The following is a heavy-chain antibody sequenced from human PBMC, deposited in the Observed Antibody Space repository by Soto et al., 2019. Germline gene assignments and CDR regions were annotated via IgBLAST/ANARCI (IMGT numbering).Heavy chain of an antibody. CDR3: ARRDRDSSGYYYFDS. Sequence: GGSLRLSCAASGFTFSSYWMHWVRQAPGKGLVWVSRINSDGSSTSYADSVKGRFTISRDNAKNTLYLQMNSLRAEDTAVYYCARRDRDSSGYYYFDSWGQGSLVTVS. CDR2: INSDGSST. J-gene: IGHJ4*02. V-gene: IGHV3-74*01. D-gene: IGHD3-22*01. CDR1: GFTFSSYW.